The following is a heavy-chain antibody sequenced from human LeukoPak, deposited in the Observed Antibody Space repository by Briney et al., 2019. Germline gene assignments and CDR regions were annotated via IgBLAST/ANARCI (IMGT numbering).Heavy chain of an antibody. J-gene: IGHJ4*02. CDR3: ARDHRGIYSPFDY. CDR1: GFTFSSFS. D-gene: IGHD2-21*01. CDR2: IKQDGSEK. Sequence: GGSLRLSCAASGFTFSSFSLNWVRQAPGKGLEWVANIKQDGSEKYYVDSVKGRFIISRDNAKNSLYLQMNSLRAEDTAVYYCARDHRGIYSPFDYWGQGTLVTVSS. V-gene: IGHV3-7*01.